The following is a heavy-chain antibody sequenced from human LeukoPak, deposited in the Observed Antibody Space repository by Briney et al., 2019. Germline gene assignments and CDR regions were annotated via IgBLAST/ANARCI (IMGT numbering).Heavy chain of an antibody. Sequence: SETLSLTCTVSGGSISSYYWSRIRQPPGEGLEWIGYIYNSGSINYNPSLKSRVTISVDTSKNQFSLKLSSVTAADTALYYCARGRGFDAFDIWGQGTVVSVSS. CDR2: IYNSGSI. CDR3: ARGRGFDAFDI. D-gene: IGHD5-12*01. V-gene: IGHV4-59*01. J-gene: IGHJ3*02. CDR1: GGSISSYY.